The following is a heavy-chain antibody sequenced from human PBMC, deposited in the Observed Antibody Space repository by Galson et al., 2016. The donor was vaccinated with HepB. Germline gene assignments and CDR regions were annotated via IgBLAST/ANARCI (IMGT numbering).Heavy chain of an antibody. CDR2: INPTGGRT. Sequence: SVKVSCKASGYSFSSFYMNWVRQAPGQGLEWMGVINPTGGRTSYSQQFQGRVTMTSDTSTSTVYMELISLRSEDTAIYFCARARRSGGSGTYCSFDLWGQGTPVTVSS. D-gene: IGHD3-10*01. CDR1: GYSFSSFY. CDR3: ARARRSGGSGTYCSFDL. J-gene: IGHJ4*02. V-gene: IGHV1-46*01.